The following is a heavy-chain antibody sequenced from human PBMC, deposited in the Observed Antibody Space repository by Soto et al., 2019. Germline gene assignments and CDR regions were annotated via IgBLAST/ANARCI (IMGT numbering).Heavy chain of an antibody. CDR3: AKGRRRTGIAAAGTLLDV. CDR1: GFTFDDYA. J-gene: IGHJ6*04. CDR2: ISWNSGSI. Sequence: GGSLRLSCAASGFTFDDYAMHWVRQAPGKGLEWVSGISWNSGSIGYADSVKGRFTISRDNAKNSLYLQMNSLRAEDTALYYCAKGRRRTGIAAAGTLLDVWGKGTTVTVSS. V-gene: IGHV3-9*01. D-gene: IGHD6-13*01.